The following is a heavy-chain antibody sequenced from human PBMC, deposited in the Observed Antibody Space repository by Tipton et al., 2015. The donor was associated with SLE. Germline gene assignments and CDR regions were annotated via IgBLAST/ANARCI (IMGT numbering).Heavy chain of an antibody. CDR3: IPRGYSGY. CDR2: IKSKADGGTT. V-gene: IGHV3-15*01. J-gene: IGHJ4*02. CDR1: GFTFTNAW. Sequence: SLRLSCTVSGFTFTNAWMSWVRQAPGKGLVWVGRIKSKADGGTTDYVAPVKGRFTMSRDDSKNTLYLQMNSLKTEDTAVYYCIPRGYSGYWGQGTLVTVSS. D-gene: IGHD5-12*01.